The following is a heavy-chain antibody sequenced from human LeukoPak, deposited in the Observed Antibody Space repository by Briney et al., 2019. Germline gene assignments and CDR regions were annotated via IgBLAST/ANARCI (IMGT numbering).Heavy chain of an antibody. CDR1: GFTFSSYS. D-gene: IGHD1-26*01. V-gene: IGHV3-21*01. CDR2: ITSSSTYI. Sequence: VGSLRLSCAASGFTFSSYSMNWVRQAPGKGLEWVSSITSSSTYIYYADSVKGRFTISRDNAKNSLYLQMNSLRAEDTAVYYCARRDFSGNYYVDYWGQGTLVTVSS. J-gene: IGHJ4*02. CDR3: ARRDFSGNYYVDY.